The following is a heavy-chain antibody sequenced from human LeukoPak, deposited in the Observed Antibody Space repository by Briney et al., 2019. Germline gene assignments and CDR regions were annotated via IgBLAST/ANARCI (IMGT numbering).Heavy chain of an antibody. J-gene: IGHJ4*02. V-gene: IGHV3-23*01. Sequence: GGSLRLSCAASGFTFSSYAMSWVRQAPGKGLEWVSAISGSGGSTYYADSVKGRFTISRDNSKNTLYLQMNSLRAEDTAVYYCAKDPYCGGDCYNPDIYFDYWGQGNLVTVSS. CDR3: AKDPYCGGDCYNPDIYFDY. CDR1: GFTFSSYA. D-gene: IGHD2-21*02. CDR2: ISGSGGST.